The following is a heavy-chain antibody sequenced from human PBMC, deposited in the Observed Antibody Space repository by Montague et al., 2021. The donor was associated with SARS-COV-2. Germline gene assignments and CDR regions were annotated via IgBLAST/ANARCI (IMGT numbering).Heavy chain of an antibody. CDR2: TYYRSKWYS. CDR3: VRYSGWFYFDF. Sequence: CAISGDSVASNSVAWSWIRQSPSSGLEWLGRTYYRSKWYSGYAPSVRGRLTVNPDASKNEFSLELNYVTPEDTAVYYCVRYSGWFYFDFWGQGTLVTVS. J-gene: IGHJ4*02. D-gene: IGHD6-19*01. CDR1: GDSVASNSVA. V-gene: IGHV6-1*01.